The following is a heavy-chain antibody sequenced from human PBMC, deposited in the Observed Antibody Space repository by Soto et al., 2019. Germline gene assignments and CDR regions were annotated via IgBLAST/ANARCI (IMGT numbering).Heavy chain of an antibody. CDR1: GYTFTMSD. CDR3: ARDATTVVPLYYYYGMDV. CDR2: MNPNSGNT. Sequence: ASVKLSCKASGYTFTMSDINWVRQATGQGLEWMGWMNPNSGNTGYAQKFQGRVTMTRNTSISTAYMELSSLRSEDTAVYYCARDATTVVPLYYYYGMDVWGQGTTVTVSS. J-gene: IGHJ6*02. D-gene: IGHD4-17*01. V-gene: IGHV1-8*01.